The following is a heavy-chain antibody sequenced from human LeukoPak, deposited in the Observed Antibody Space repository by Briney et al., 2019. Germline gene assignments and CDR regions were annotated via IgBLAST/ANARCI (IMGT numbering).Heavy chain of an antibody. Sequence: GGSPRLPCAASGVSPCSNGMHWVRQAPSTEVQWVAAISFAGNKKYYADAMKGRLTISRDNSMKTFYLHMDSLTPDDTAVYYCAKRLTSHITTPCFDCWGQGTLVTVSS. CDR3: AKRLTSHITTPCFDC. D-gene: IGHD3-22*01. CDR1: GVSPCSNG. J-gene: IGHJ4*02. V-gene: IGHV3-30*18. CDR2: ISFAGNKK.